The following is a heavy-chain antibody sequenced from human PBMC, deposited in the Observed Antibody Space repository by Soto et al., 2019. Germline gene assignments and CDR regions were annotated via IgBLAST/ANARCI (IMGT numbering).Heavy chain of an antibody. J-gene: IGHJ4*02. CDR3: ARTDSRPQDFDY. Sequence: QVQLVQSGAEVKKPGASVKVSCKASGYTFISYGITWVRQAPGQGLEWMGWISAYNGNTNYAQKLQGRVTMTTYTSTSTAYRELRSLRSDDTAVYYCARTDSRPQDFDYWGQGTLVTVSS. D-gene: IGHD6-13*01. CDR1: GYTFISYG. CDR2: ISAYNGNT. V-gene: IGHV1-18*01.